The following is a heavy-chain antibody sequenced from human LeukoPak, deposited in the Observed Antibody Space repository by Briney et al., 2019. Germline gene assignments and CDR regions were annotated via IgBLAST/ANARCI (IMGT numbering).Heavy chain of an antibody. Sequence: GESLKISCQGSGHSSSRYWIGWVRQMPGKGLEWMGIIYPGDSDTRYSPSFQGHVTISADKSISTAYLQWSSLKASDTAMYFCARQAYSSGHDAFDFWGQGTMVTVSS. D-gene: IGHD6-19*01. V-gene: IGHV5-51*01. J-gene: IGHJ3*01. CDR1: GHSSSRYW. CDR3: ARQAYSSGHDAFDF. CDR2: IYPGDSDT.